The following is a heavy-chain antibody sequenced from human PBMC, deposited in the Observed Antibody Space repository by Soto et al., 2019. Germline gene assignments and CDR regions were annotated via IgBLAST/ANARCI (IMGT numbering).Heavy chain of an antibody. CDR1: GFSISSYA. Sequence: GGSLRLSCAASGFSISSYAMSWVRQAPGKGLEWVSAISGSGGSTYYADSVKGRFTISRDNSKNTLYLQMNSLRAEDTAVYYCAKDPYGSGSYYKVFGYWGQGTLVTVSS. J-gene: IGHJ4*02. D-gene: IGHD3-10*01. V-gene: IGHV3-23*01. CDR2: ISGSGGST. CDR3: AKDPYGSGSYYKVFGY.